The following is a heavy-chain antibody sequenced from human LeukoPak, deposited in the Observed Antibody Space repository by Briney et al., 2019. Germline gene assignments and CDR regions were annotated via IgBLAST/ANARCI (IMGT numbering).Heavy chain of an antibody. CDR1: GFTFGSYA. Sequence: GGSLRLSCAASGFTFGSYAMNWVRQAPGKGLEWVPGISGTGGSTYYADSVKGRFTNSRDNSKNTPYLQMNGLRAEDTAVYYCAKGSSSEPSYYYYYYMDVWGKGTTVTVSS. CDR3: AKGSSSEPSYYYYYYMDV. J-gene: IGHJ6*03. V-gene: IGHV3-23*01. CDR2: ISGTGGST. D-gene: IGHD6-6*01.